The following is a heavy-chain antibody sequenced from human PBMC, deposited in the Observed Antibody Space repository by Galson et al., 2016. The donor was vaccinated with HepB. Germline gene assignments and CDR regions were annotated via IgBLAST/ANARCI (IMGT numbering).Heavy chain of an antibody. D-gene: IGHD6-19*01. CDR1: GDSVSRNSAA. CDR2: TYYRSKWYN. Sequence: CAISGDSVSRNSAAWNWIRQSPSSGLEWLGRTYYRSKWYNDYADSEKGRLTIKPDTRNTQGPLQLISATSEDTAVYDCVRVRAVPGMGGAFDFWGRGTRVTVSS. CDR3: VRVRAVPGMGGAFDF. V-gene: IGHV6-1*01. J-gene: IGHJ4*02.